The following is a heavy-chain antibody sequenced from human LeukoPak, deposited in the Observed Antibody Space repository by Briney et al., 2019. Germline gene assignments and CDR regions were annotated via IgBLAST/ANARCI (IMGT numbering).Heavy chain of an antibody. Sequence: GGSLRLSCAPSVFTFSDYNMRWLGQAPGKGLEGVASLSRSCSTKYYADSVKGRFTISRDNTKNSLYLQMNSLRAEDTAVYYCARGYAQQLVPPDYWGQGTLVTVSS. CDR1: VFTFSDYN. V-gene: IGHV3-11*04. D-gene: IGHD6-13*01. CDR3: ARGYAQQLVPPDY. J-gene: IGHJ4*02. CDR2: LSRSCSTK.